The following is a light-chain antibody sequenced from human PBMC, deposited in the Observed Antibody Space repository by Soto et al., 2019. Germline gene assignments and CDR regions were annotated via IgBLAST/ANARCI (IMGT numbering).Light chain of an antibody. V-gene: IGKV3-20*01. Sequence: ESMLTQSPGTLSLSPGERATLSCKTSQSVSSWYLTWYQQKPGQAPRLLIYGASIRSTGIPDRFSGSGSGTDFTLTISRLEPEDSAVYYCQQFGGSPPAFTFGQGTKLE. J-gene: IGKJ2*01. CDR1: QSVSSWY. CDR3: QQFGGSPPAFT. CDR2: GAS.